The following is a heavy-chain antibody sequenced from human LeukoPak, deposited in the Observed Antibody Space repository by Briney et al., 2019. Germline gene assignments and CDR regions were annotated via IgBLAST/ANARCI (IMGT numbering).Heavy chain of an antibody. V-gene: IGHV3-30*18. CDR1: GFTFSRYG. D-gene: IGHD3-10*01. CDR2: ISYEGGNK. J-gene: IGHJ4*02. Sequence: QPERSLRLSCAASGFTFSRYGMHWVRQAPGKGLEWVAIISYEGGNKYYVDSVKGRFTISRDNSKNTLYLQMNSLRVEDTAVYYCAKAPDFYYYGSGTYKWYFDYWGQGTLVTVSS. CDR3: AKAPDFYYYGSGTYKWYFDY.